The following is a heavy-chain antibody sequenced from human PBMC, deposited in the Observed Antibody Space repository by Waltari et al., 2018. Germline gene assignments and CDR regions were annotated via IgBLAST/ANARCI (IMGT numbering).Heavy chain of an antibody. CDR3: ATLVVPAAISPHDYGDYNDAFDI. Sequence: QVQLQQWCAGLLKPSETLSLTCTVSGGSISSYYWSWIRQPPGKGLEWIGYIYYSGSTNYNPSLKSRVTISVDTSKNQFSLKLSSVTAADTAVYYCATLVVPAAISPHDYGDYNDAFDIWGQGTMVTVSS. J-gene: IGHJ3*02. V-gene: IGHV4-59*01. CDR2: IYYSGST. D-gene: IGHD2-2*02. CDR1: GGSISSYY.